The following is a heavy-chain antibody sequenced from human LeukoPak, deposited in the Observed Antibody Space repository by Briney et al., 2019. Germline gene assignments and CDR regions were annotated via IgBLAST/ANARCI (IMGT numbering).Heavy chain of an antibody. V-gene: IGHV3-30*18. CDR1: GFTFSSYG. D-gene: IGHD4-17*01. CDR2: ISYDGSNK. Sequence: GGSPRLSCAASGFTFSSYGMHWVRQAPGKGLEWVAVISYDGSNKYYADSVKGRFTISRDNSKNTLYLQMNSLRAEDTAVYYCAKDGGDYAHYYYYMDVWGKGTTVTVSS. CDR3: AKDGGDYAHYYYYMDV. J-gene: IGHJ6*03.